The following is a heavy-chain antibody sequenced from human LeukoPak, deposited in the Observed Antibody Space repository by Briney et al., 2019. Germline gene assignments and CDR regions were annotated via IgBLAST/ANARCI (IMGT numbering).Heavy chain of an antibody. CDR2: INHSGST. Sequence: PSETLSLTCALYGGSFSGYYWSWLRQRPGKGLEWIGEINHSGSTNYHPSLKSRVTISVDTSKNQFSLKLSSVTAADTAVYYWARRAAIVVVPAARSWFDPWGQGTLVTVSS. CDR1: GGSFSGYY. V-gene: IGHV4-34*01. CDR3: ARRAAIVVVPAARSWFDP. D-gene: IGHD2-2*01. J-gene: IGHJ5*02.